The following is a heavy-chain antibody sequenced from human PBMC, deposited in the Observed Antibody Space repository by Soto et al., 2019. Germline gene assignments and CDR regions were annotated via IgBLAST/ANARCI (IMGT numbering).Heavy chain of an antibody. Sequence: ASVKVSCKASGYTFTSYYMHWVRQAPGQGLEWMGIINPSGGSTSYAQKFQGRVTITADKSTNTAYMELSSLRSEDTAVYYCARDPEGYCSGSSCEEILVAASGYYWGQGTLVTVSS. J-gene: IGHJ4*02. CDR3: ARDPEGYCSGSSCEEILVAASGYY. D-gene: IGHD2-2*01. CDR1: GYTFTSYY. CDR2: INPSGGST. V-gene: IGHV1-46*01.